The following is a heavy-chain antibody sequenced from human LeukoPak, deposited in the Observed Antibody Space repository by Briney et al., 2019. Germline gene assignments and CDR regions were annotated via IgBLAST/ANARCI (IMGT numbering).Heavy chain of an antibody. V-gene: IGHV3-11*01. D-gene: IGHD3-9*01. CDR2: ISSSGTTT. CDR1: GFTFNDYY. Sequence: GGSLRLSCAASGFTFNDYYMTWIRQAPGKGLEWVSYISSSGTTTYYADSVKGRFTISRDNSKNTLYLQMNSLRAEDTAVYYCAKDAIDGFPANFDYWGQGTLVTVSS. J-gene: IGHJ4*02. CDR3: AKDAIDGFPANFDY.